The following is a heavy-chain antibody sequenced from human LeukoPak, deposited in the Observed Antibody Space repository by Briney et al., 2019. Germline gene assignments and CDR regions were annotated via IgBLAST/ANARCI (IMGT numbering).Heavy chain of an antibody. D-gene: IGHD3-10*01. J-gene: IGHJ5*02. CDR3: ASYGSGSYRFDP. CDR1: GGSISSGNYY. CDR2: IHHSGST. Sequence: SETLSLTCTVSGGSISSGNYYWSWIRQHPGKGLEWIGYIHHSGSTYYNPSLKSRVIISVDTSKNQFSLKLNSVTAADTAVYYCASYGSGSYRFDPWGQGTLVTVSS. V-gene: IGHV4-31*03.